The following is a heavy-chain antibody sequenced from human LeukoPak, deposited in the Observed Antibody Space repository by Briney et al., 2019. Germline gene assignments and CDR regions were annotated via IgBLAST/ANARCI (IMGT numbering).Heavy chain of an antibody. D-gene: IGHD1-1*01. CDR2: IKQDGSAK. Sequence: GGSRRLSCAASGFSFISYWMSWVRRAPGKGLEWVANIKQDGSAKNYVDSVKGRFTISRDNAKNSLYLQLNSLRAEDTAVYYCAGCAGNSCYFDYWGQGTLVIVSS. CDR3: AGCAGNSCYFDY. J-gene: IGHJ4*02. V-gene: IGHV3-7*01. CDR1: GFSFISYW.